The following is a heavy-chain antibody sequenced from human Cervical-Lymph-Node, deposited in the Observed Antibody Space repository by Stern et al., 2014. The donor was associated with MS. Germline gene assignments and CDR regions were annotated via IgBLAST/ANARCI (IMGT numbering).Heavy chain of an antibody. V-gene: IGHV3-53*01. CDR3: ARDTSSPERSDW. Sequence: EVQLVESGGGVIQPGGPLRLSCTASGFTVSRDYMTWVRQAPGKGLEWVSLITNVGSTFYTDSVKCRFTISRDDSKNTVYLHMTSLRAEDTAMYYCARDTSSPERSDWWGQGTLVTVSS. D-gene: IGHD1-1*01. CDR1: GFTVSRDY. CDR2: ITNVGST. J-gene: IGHJ4*02.